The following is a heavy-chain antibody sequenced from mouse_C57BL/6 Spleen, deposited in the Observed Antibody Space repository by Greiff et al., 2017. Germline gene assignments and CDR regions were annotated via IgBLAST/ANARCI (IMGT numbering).Heavy chain of an antibody. J-gene: IGHJ4*01. CDR3: TRRKRCYAIDY. CDR2: ISSGSSTI. V-gene: IGHV5-17*01. CDR1: GFTFSDYG. Sequence: EVMLVESGGGLVKPGGSLKLSCVASGFTFSDYGMHWVRQAPEKGLEWVAYISSGSSTIYYADTVKGRFTIFRDNAKNTLFLQMTSLRSEDTAIYYCTRRKRCYAIDYWGQGTSVTVSS.